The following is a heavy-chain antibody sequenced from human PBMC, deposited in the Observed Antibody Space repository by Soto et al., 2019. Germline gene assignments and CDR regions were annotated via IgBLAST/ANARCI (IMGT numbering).Heavy chain of an antibody. V-gene: IGHV3-11*01. CDR2: ISTSGTST. J-gene: IGHJ5*02. CDR3: ARDGVLFRAGFDP. D-gene: IGHD3-3*01. Sequence: QMHLVESGGDLVKPGGSLRLSCEASGFTFSNHYMAWIRQAPGKGLEWVSYISTSGTSTFYADSVKGRFTISMDNSKDSLFLQLNSLRFDDTAVYFCARDGVLFRAGFDPWGQGTLVTVPS. CDR1: GFTFSNHY.